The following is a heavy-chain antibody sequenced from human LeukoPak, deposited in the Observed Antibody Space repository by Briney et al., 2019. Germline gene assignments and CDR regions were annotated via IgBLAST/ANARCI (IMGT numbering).Heavy chain of an antibody. D-gene: IGHD3-10*01. CDR2: ISGSGGST. Sequence: GGSLRLSCAASGFTFSSYAMSWVRQAPGKGLEWVSAISGSGGSTYYADSVKGRFTISRDNSKNTLYLQMNSLRAEDTAVYYCARGLRGGSGWFDYWGQGTLVTVSS. V-gene: IGHV3-23*01. J-gene: IGHJ4*02. CDR3: ARGLRGGSGWFDY. CDR1: GFTFSSYA.